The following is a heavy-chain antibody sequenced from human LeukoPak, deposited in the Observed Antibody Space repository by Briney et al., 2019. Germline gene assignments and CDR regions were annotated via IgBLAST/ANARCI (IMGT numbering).Heavy chain of an antibody. D-gene: IGHD2-15*01. V-gene: IGHV3-23*01. CDR1: GFTFNSYV. CDR2: IIGGGGNT. Sequence: GGSLRLSCAASGFTFNSYVMSWVRQDPGKGLEWVSAIIGGGGNTYYAASVKGRFTISRDNSKNMVYLQMNSLRADDTAVYYCAKSVVVITFRFDDWGQGALVTVSS. J-gene: IGHJ4*02. CDR3: AKSVVVITFRFDD.